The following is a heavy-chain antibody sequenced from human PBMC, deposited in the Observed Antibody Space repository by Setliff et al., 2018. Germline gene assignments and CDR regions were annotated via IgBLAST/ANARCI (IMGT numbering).Heavy chain of an antibody. J-gene: IGHJ6*03. CDR3: ARALASGSYYGQSSYYMDV. CDR1: GESFSDSY. Sequence: KTSETLSLTCAVYGESFSDSYWSWVRQPPGKGLEWIGDIYHSGITNYNPSLKSRVTMSVDTSNNRFSLKLTSVTAADTAVYYCARALASGSYYGQSSYYMDVWGKGTTVTVSS. CDR2: IYHSGIT. V-gene: IGHV4-34*01. D-gene: IGHD3-10*01.